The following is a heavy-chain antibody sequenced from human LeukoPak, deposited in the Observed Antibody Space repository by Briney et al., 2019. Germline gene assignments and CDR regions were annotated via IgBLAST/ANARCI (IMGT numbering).Heavy chain of an antibody. CDR1: GGSISSSSYY. CDR2: IYYSGST. Sequence: SETLSLTCTVSGGSISSSSYYWGWIRQPPGKGLEWIGSIYYSGSTYYNPSLKSRVTISVDTSKNQFSLKLSSVTAADTAVYYCARGRYFDWLLPYYFDYWGQGTLVTVSS. D-gene: IGHD3-9*01. V-gene: IGHV4-39*07. CDR3: ARGRYFDWLLPYYFDY. J-gene: IGHJ4*02.